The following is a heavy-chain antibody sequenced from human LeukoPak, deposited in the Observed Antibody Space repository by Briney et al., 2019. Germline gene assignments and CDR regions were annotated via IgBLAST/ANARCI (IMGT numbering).Heavy chain of an antibody. CDR3: ARDLGDDSHIVVINRDYLDS. V-gene: IGHV1-2*02. CDR1: GYTFTGYY. CDR2: ITPNSGGT. J-gene: IGHJ4*02. Sequence: GASVKVSCKASGYTFTGYYIHWVRQAPGQGPEWMGWITPNSGGTNYAQKFQGRVTLTRDTSINPAYMELSGLTSDDTAIYYCARDLGDDSHIVVINRDYLDSWGQGTQVTVSS. D-gene: IGHD3-22*01.